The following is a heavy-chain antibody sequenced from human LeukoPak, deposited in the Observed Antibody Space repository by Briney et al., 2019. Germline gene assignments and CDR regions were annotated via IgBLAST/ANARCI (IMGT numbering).Heavy chain of an antibody. Sequence: SETLSLTCAVYGGSFSGYYWSWIRQPPGKGLEWIGEINHSGSTNYNPSLKSRVTISVDTSKNQFSLKLSSVTAADTAVYYCARASHYDFWSYNWFDPWGQGTLVTVSS. V-gene: IGHV4-34*01. D-gene: IGHD3/OR15-3a*01. CDR1: GGSFSGYY. J-gene: IGHJ5*02. CDR2: INHSGST. CDR3: ARASHYDFWSYNWFDP.